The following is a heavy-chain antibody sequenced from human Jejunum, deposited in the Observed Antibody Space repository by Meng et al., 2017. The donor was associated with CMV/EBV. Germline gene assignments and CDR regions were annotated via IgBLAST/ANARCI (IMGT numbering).Heavy chain of an antibody. CDR3: ARDSSLSY. V-gene: IGHV1-2*02. Sequence: KVSCEGSGNTFTGYYLHWVRQTPGQGLEWMGWINPNSGGTNYAQTFQGRVTMTRDTSISTAYMELSRLTSDDTAVYYCARDSSLSYWGQGTLVTVSS. J-gene: IGHJ4*02. D-gene: IGHD3-16*02. CDR1: GNTFTGYY. CDR2: INPNSGGT.